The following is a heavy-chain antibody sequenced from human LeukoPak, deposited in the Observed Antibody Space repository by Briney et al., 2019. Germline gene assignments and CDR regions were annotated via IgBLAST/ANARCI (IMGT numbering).Heavy chain of an antibody. D-gene: IGHD3-22*01. J-gene: IGHJ4*02. CDR3: ARDFRNTMIVVGYYFDY. CDR1: GGSISSSLYH. CDR2: IYYTGTT. V-gene: IGHV4-39*02. Sequence: PSETLSLTCTVSGGSISSSLYHWGWIRQSPGKNLEWLGSIYYTGTTHYNPSLKSRVTISVDTSKNQFSLNLSSVTAADTAVYYCARDFRNTMIVVGYYFDYWGQGALVTVSS.